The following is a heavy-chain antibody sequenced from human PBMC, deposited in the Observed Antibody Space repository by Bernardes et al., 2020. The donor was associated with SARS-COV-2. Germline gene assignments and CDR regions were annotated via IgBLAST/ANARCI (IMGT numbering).Heavy chain of an antibody. J-gene: IGHJ4*02. Sequence: ASVKVSCKVSGYRLIELSIHWVRQVPGKGLEWMGGFDPEEGETISAQKVQGRVIMTEDTSTDTAYMELSSLRSEDTAIYYCAAWRSWSGIHDYWGQGTLVTVSS. CDR1: GYRLIELS. CDR2: FDPEEGET. D-gene: IGHD3-3*01. V-gene: IGHV1-24*01. CDR3: AAWRSWSGIHDY.